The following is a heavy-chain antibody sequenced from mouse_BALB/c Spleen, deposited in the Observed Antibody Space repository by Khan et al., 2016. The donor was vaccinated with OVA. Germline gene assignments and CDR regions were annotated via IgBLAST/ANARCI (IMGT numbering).Heavy chain of an antibody. CDR3: RRDRIDY. CDR2: INPTSGYT. CDR1: GYTFTTYW. J-gene: IGHJ2*01. Sequence: VKLLESGAELAKPGASVKMSCKASGYTFTTYWMHWVKQRPGQGLEWIGYINPTSGYTDYNEKVKDRVTLSADKSSSTAYMQLSSLKSDDSAVYYCRRDRIDYWGQGTTLTVSS. V-gene: IGHV1-7*01.